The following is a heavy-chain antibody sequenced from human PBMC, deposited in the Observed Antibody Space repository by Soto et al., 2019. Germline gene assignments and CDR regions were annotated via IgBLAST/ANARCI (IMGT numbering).Heavy chain of an antibody. CDR3: ASSVIAARPFDP. Sequence: SVKVSCKASGGTFSSYAISWVRQAPGQGLEWMGGIIPIFGTANYAQKFQGRVTITADESTSTAYMELSSLRSEDTAVYYCASSVIAARPFDPWGQGTLVTVSS. CDR1: GGTFSSYA. D-gene: IGHD6-6*01. V-gene: IGHV1-69*13. J-gene: IGHJ5*02. CDR2: IIPIFGTA.